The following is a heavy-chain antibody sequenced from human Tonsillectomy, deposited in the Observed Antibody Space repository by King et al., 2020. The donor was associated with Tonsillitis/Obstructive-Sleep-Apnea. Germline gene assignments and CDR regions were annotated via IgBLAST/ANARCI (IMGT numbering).Heavy chain of an antibody. CDR3: AKDGYRRYSYGSHFDY. CDR2: ISYDGSNK. J-gene: IGHJ4*02. Sequence: QVQLVESGGGVVQPGRSLRLSCAASGFTFSSYGMHWVRQAPGKGLEWVAVISYDGSNKYYADSVKGRFTISRDNSKNTLYLQMNSLRAEDTAVYYCAKDGYRRYSYGSHFDYWGQGTLVTVSS. V-gene: IGHV3-30*18. D-gene: IGHD5-18*01. CDR1: GFTFSSYG.